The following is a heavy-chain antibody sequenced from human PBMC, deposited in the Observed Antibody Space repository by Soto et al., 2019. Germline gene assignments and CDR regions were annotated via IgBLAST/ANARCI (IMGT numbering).Heavy chain of an antibody. CDR3: AKGIIEVTTGSFDY. D-gene: IGHD4-17*01. V-gene: IGHV3-9*01. CDR2: ISWNSGSI. Sequence: GGSLRLSCAASGFTFDDYAMHWVRQAPGKGLEWVSGISWNSGSIGYADSVKGRFTISRDNAKNSLYLQMNSLRAEDTALYYCAKGIIEVTTGSFDYWGQGTLVTVSS. CDR1: GFTFDDYA. J-gene: IGHJ4*02.